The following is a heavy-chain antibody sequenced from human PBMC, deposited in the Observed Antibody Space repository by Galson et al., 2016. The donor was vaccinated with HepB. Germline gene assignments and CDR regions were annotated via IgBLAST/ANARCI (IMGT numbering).Heavy chain of an antibody. CDR2: IHASGDT. CDR3: GRDSYDSSSWSVDF. CDR1: GFSVRDDY. V-gene: IGHV3-53*01. D-gene: IGHD6-13*01. Sequence: SLRLSCAASGFSVRDDYMNWVRQAPGKGLEWVSVIHASGDTNYAGSVEDRFTTSRDTSKNTVYLQMSSLRPEDTAVYYCGRDSYDSSSWSVDFWGQGTLVTVSA. J-gene: IGHJ4*02.